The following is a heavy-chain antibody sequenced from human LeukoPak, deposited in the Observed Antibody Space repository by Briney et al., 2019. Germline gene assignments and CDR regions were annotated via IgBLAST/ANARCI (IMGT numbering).Heavy chain of an antibody. V-gene: IGHV1-8*01. CDR3: ARGSKGGYSYGSV. CDR1: GYTFASYD. J-gene: IGHJ4*02. Sequence: ASVNVSCKASGYTFASYDINWVRQATGQGFEWMGWMNPNSGKTGYAQKFQGRVTMTRNTSISTAYMELSSLRSEDTAVYYCARGSKGGYSYGSVWGQGTLVTVSS. CDR2: MNPNSGKT. D-gene: IGHD5-18*01.